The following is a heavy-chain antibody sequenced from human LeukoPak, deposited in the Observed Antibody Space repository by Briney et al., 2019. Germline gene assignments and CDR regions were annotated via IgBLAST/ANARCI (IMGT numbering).Heavy chain of an antibody. Sequence: ASVKVSCKASGYTFTDYYMHWVRQAPGQGLEWMGWINPNSGGTKYAQKFQGRVTMTRATSISTAYMELSRLRSDDAAVYYCAAGTEVSVDYWGQGPLVTVSS. D-gene: IGHD1-1*01. V-gene: IGHV1-2*02. CDR3: AAGTEVSVDY. J-gene: IGHJ4*02. CDR1: GYTFTDYY. CDR2: INPNSGGT.